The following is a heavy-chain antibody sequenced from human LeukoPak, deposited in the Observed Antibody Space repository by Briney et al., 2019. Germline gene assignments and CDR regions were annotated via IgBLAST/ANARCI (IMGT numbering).Heavy chain of an antibody. D-gene: IGHD3-10*01. CDR2: IYYSGST. Sequence: SSETLSLTCTVSGGSISSYYWSWVRQPPGKGLEWIGYIYYSGSTNYNPSLKSRVTISVDTSKNQCSRKLSSVTAADTAVYYCARETPRGFGESSADYWGQGTLVTVSS. CDR1: GGSISSYY. CDR3: ARETPRGFGESSADY. J-gene: IGHJ4*02. V-gene: IGHV4-59*01.